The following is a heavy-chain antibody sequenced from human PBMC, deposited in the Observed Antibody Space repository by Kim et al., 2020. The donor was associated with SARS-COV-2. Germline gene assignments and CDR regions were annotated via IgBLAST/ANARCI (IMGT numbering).Heavy chain of an antibody. CDR2: TNGDGSTT. CDR3: ARRYYDSRGYYYFDS. Sequence: GGSLRISCAASGFTFRTYWMHWVRQAPGKGLVWVSRTNGDGSTTNYADSVKGRFTISRDNAKNTLYLQLNSLRAEDTAIYYCARRYYDSRGYYYFDSWGQGTLVTVSS. V-gene: IGHV3-74*01. CDR1: GFTFRTYW. D-gene: IGHD3-22*01. J-gene: IGHJ4*02.